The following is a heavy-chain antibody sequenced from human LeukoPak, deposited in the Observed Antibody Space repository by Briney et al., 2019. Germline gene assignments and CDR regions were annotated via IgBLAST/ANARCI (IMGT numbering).Heavy chain of an antibody. V-gene: IGHV3-9*01. Sequence: PGRSLRLSCAASGFTFDDYAMHWVRQAPGKGLEWVSGISWNSGSIGYADSVKGRFTISRDNAKNSLYLQMNSLRAEDTAVYYCARGLDNYGSGSSDWGQGTLVTVSS. D-gene: IGHD3-10*01. CDR2: ISWNSGSI. CDR3: ARGLDNYGSGSSD. CDR1: GFTFDDYA. J-gene: IGHJ4*02.